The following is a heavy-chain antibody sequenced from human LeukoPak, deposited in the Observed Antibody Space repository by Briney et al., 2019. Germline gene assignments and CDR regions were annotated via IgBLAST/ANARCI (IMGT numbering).Heavy chain of an antibody. Sequence: PSETLSLTCTVSGGSISSYYWSWVRQPPGKGLEWIGYIDYSGSTNYNPSLKSRVTMSVDTSKNQFSLKLSSVTAADTAVYYCGRRGSGLNWFDPWGQGTLVTVSS. CDR3: GRRGSGLNWFDP. CDR1: GGSISSYY. J-gene: IGHJ5*02. D-gene: IGHD6-25*01. V-gene: IGHV4-59*08. CDR2: IDYSGST.